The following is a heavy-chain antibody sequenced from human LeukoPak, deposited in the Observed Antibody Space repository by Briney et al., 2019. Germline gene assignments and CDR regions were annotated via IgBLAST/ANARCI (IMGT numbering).Heavy chain of an antibody. CDR1: GYSFTAFY. CDR2: IHPRRGDT. Sequence: ASVKVSCKTSGYSFTAFYIHWVRQAPGQGLEWMGWIHPRRGDTNYAQKFQGRVTMTRDTSISTAYLDLSSLRSDDTAVYYCARDGRCSGGSCYSEAFDIWGQGTMVTVSS. CDR3: ARDGRCSGGSCYSEAFDI. V-gene: IGHV1-2*02. J-gene: IGHJ3*02. D-gene: IGHD2-15*01.